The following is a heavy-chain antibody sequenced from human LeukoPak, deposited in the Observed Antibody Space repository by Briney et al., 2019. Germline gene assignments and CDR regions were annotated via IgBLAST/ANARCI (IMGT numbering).Heavy chain of an antibody. D-gene: IGHD2-2*01. Sequence: PGGSLRLSCAASGLTFSSYSMNWVRQAPGKGLEWVSSISSSSSYIYYADSVKGRFTISRDNAKNSLYLQMNSLRAEDTAVYYCARKVVPAAIWYYFDYWGQGTLVTVSS. V-gene: IGHV3-21*01. CDR3: ARKVVPAAIWYYFDY. J-gene: IGHJ4*02. CDR2: ISSSSSYI. CDR1: GLTFSSYS.